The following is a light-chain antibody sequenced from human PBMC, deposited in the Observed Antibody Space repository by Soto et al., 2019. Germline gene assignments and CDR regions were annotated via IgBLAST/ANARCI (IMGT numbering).Light chain of an antibody. CDR2: GAS. Sequence: EIVLTQSPGTLSLSPGERATLSCRASQSVSSSYLAWYQQKPGQAPRLLIYGASSRATVIPDRFSGSGSGTDFTLTISRLEPEDFAVHYCQQYGSSPLFGQGTKLEIK. CDR1: QSVSSSY. J-gene: IGKJ2*01. CDR3: QQYGSSPL. V-gene: IGKV3-20*01.